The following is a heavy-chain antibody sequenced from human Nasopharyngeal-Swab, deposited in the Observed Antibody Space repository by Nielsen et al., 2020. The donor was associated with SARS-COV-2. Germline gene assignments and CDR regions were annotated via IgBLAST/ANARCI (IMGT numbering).Heavy chain of an antibody. V-gene: IGHV3-23*01. CDR2: ISGSGDTT. Sequence: GGSLRLSCAASGFTFSSYAMSWVRQAPGKGLEWVSIISGSGDTTYYADSVNDRFTISRDNSKNTLYLQMNSLRVEDTAVYYCAKAPYLRGLDVWGQGTTATVSS. J-gene: IGHJ6*02. CDR1: GFTFSSYA. CDR3: AKAPYLRGLDV. D-gene: IGHD2-21*01.